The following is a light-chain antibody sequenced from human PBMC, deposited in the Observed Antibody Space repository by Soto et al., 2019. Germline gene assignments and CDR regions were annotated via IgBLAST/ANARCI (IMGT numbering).Light chain of an antibody. CDR3: QQYGDSPMA. J-gene: IGKJ1*01. CDR1: QSVSGRS. Sequence: ELVLTQSPGTLSFSPGEGATLSRRASQSVSGRSLAWYQQKPGQAPRLLIYGASSRATGIPDRFSGSGSGTDFTLTISRLEPEDFAVYYCQQYGDSPMAFGQGTKVDIK. CDR2: GAS. V-gene: IGKV3-20*01.